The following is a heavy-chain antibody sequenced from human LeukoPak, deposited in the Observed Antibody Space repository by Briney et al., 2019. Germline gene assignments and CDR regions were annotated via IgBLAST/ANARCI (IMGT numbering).Heavy chain of an antibody. D-gene: IGHD6-19*01. Sequence: GGSLRLSCEVSGFTLSSYSTSWVRQAPGKGLEWVSSIRSSGRDIFYADSVRGRFTIARDDAKNSLYLQMNSLRAEDTAVYYCARGPDIAVAPLQHWGQGTLVTVSS. CDR2: IRSSGRDI. V-gene: IGHV3-21*01. J-gene: IGHJ1*01. CDR3: ARGPDIAVAPLQH. CDR1: GFTLSSYS.